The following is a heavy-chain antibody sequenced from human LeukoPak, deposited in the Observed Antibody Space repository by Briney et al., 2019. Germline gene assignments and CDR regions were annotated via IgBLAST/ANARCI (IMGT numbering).Heavy chain of an antibody. V-gene: IGHV3-30*18. CDR3: AKDMYYYGSGSYEKFDP. Sequence: PGGSLRLSCAASAFTLSNACMHWVRQAPGKGLEWVAVISYDGSNKYYADSMKGRFTISRDNSKNTLYLQMNSLRAEDTAVYYCAKDMYYYGSGSYEKFDPWGQGTLITVSS. D-gene: IGHD3-10*01. J-gene: IGHJ5*02. CDR1: AFTLSNAC. CDR2: ISYDGSNK.